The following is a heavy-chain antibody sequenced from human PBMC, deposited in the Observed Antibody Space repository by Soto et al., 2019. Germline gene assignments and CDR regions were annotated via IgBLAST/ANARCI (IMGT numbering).Heavy chain of an antibody. CDR3: ASSISDYKYFDY. CDR1: GFTFSDYY. D-gene: IGHD4-17*01. V-gene: IGHV3-11*06. J-gene: IGHJ4*02. CDR2: ISSSSSYT. Sequence: AESLRLSCAASGFTFSDYYMSWIRQAPGKGLEWVSYISSSSSYTNYADSVKGRFTISRDNAKNSLYLQMNSLRAEDTAVYYCASSISDYKYFDYWGQGTLVTVSS.